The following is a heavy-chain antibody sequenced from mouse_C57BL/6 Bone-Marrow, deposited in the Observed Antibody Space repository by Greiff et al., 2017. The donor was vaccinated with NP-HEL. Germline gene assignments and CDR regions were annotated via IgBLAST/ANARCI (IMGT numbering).Heavy chain of an antibody. CDR2: IYPRSGNT. CDR1: GYTFTSYG. Sequence: VKLQQSGAELARPGASVKLSCKASGYTFTSYGISWVKQRTGQGLEWIGEIYPRSGNTYYNEKFKGKATLTADKSSSTAYMELRSLTSEDSAVYFCARRALLRRYFDVWGTGTTVTVSS. CDR3: ARRALLRRYFDV. V-gene: IGHV1-81*01. J-gene: IGHJ1*03. D-gene: IGHD1-2*01.